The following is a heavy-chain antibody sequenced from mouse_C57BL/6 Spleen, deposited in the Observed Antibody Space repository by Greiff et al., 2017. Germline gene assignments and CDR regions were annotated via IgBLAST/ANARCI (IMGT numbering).Heavy chain of an antibody. J-gene: IGHJ1*03. CDR3: ARWPNWVDV. V-gene: IGHV1-82*01. Sequence: QVQLQQSGPELVKPGASVKISCKASGYAFSSSWMNWVKQRPGKGLEWIGRIYPGDGDTNYNGKFKGKATLTADKSSSTAYMQLSSLTSEDSAVYFCARWPNWVDVWGTGTTVTVSS. CDR1: GYAFSSSW. D-gene: IGHD4-1*02. CDR2: IYPGDGDT.